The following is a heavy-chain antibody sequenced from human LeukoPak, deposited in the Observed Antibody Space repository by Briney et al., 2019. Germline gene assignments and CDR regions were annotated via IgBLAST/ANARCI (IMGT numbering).Heavy chain of an antibody. CDR3: ARRVGGTGYCSSTSCYGHWFDP. V-gene: IGHV4-34*01. Sequence: SETLSLTCAVYGGSFSGYYWSWIRQPPGKGLEWIGEINHSGSTNYNPSLKSRVTISVDTSKNQFSLKLSSVTAADTAVYYCARRVGGTGYCSSTSCYGHWFDPWGQGTLVTVSS. D-gene: IGHD2-2*01. CDR1: GGSFSGYY. J-gene: IGHJ5*02. CDR2: INHSGST.